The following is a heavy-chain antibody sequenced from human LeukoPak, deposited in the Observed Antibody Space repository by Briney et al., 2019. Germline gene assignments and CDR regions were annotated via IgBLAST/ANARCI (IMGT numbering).Heavy chain of an antibody. J-gene: IGHJ4*02. CDR1: GFTFSSYA. CDR3: ARAVAFDY. D-gene: IGHD6-19*01. V-gene: IGHV3-23*01. Sequence: GGSLRLSCAASGFTFSSYAMSWVPQAPGRGLEWVSAISGSDGSTYYADSVKGRFTISRDNSKNTLYLQMNSLRAEDTAVYYCARAVAFDYWGQGTLVTVSS. CDR2: ISGSDGST.